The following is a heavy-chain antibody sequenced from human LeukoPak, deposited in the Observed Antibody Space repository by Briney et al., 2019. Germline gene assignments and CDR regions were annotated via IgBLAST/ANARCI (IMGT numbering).Heavy chain of an antibody. CDR1: GFTFSSYG. CDR3: ARVSGSGWYRGYAFDI. CDR2: IRYDGSNK. D-gene: IGHD6-19*01. Sequence: GGSLRLSCAASGFTFSSYGMHWVRQAPGKGLEWVAFIRYDGSNKYYADSVKGRFTISRDNSKNTLYLQMNSLRAEDTAVYYCARVSGSGWYRGYAFDIWGQGTMVTVSS. V-gene: IGHV3-30*02. J-gene: IGHJ3*02.